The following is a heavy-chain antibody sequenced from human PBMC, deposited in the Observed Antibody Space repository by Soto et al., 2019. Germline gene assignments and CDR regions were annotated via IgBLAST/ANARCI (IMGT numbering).Heavy chain of an antibody. CDR2: ISYDGSNK. V-gene: IGHV3-30-3*01. Sequence: GGSLRLSCAASGFTFSSYAMHWVRQAPGKGLEWVAVISYDGSNKYYADSVKGRFTISRDNSKNTLYPQMNSLRAEDTAVYYCARGRVGAARLAYYYGMDVWGQGTTVTVSS. CDR3: ARGRVGAARLAYYYGMDV. CDR1: GFTFSSYA. J-gene: IGHJ6*02. D-gene: IGHD6-6*01.